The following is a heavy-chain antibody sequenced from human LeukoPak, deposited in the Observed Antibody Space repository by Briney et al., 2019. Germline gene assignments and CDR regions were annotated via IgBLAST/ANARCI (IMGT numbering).Heavy chain of an antibody. Sequence: SETLSLTCNVSGGFISSYFLSWIRQSPGKGLECIGYIYTSGSTNYNPSLRSRVTISLDTSMNQLSPRLSSVTAADSAVYYCTRHPTPYDAFDSWGQGTLVTVSS. CDR3: TRHPTPYDAFDS. D-gene: IGHD3-22*01. CDR2: IYTSGST. J-gene: IGHJ4*02. V-gene: IGHV4-4*09. CDR1: GGFISSYF.